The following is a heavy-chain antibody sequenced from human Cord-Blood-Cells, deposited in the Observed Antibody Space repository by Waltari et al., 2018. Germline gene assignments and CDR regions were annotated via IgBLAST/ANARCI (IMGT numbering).Heavy chain of an antibody. CDR3: AGDTPLYSSSSGGAFDI. CDR1: TWTIQN. CDR2: VNPSGCSR. Sequence: TWTIQNMPWVRQAPGQGYEWMGRVNPSGCSRSYAQKLQGRVTMTRDTPTSTVSMELSSLRSEDPAVYYCAGDTPLYSSSSGGAFDIWGQGTMVTVSS. V-gene: IGHV1-46*01. D-gene: IGHD6-6*01. J-gene: IGHJ3*02.